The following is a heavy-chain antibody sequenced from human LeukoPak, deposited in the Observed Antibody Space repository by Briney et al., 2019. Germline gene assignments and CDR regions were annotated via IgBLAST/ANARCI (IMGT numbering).Heavy chain of an antibody. CDR3: AKDGSGGGWKWFDP. CDR1: GFTFSSYG. CDR2: IWYDGSNK. Sequence: GGSLRLSCAASGFTFSSYGFHWVRQAPGKGLEWVAVIWYDGSNKYYADSVKGRFTISRDSSKNTLYLPMNSLRAEDTAVYYCAKDGSGGGWKWFDPWGQGTLVTVSS. V-gene: IGHV3-33*06. D-gene: IGHD2-15*01. J-gene: IGHJ5*02.